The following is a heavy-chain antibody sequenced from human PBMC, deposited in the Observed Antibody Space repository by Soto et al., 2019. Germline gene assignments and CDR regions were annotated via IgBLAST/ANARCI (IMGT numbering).Heavy chain of an antibody. CDR2: SRNKANSYST. CDR1: GFTFSDHY. V-gene: IGHV3-72*01. J-gene: IGHJ4*02. D-gene: IGHD1-26*01. Sequence: EVQLVESGGGLVQPGGSLRLSCAASGFTFSDHYMDWVRHAPGKGLEWVGRSRNKANSYSTEYAASVKGRFTISRDESKNSLYLQMNSLKTEDTAVYYCARFSGSYTRGLDYWGQGTLVTVCS. CDR3: ARFSGSYTRGLDY.